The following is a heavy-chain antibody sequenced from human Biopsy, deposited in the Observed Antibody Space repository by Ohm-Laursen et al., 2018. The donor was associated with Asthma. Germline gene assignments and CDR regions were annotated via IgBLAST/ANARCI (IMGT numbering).Heavy chain of an antibody. CDR2: INPNSGGT. CDR3: AREGITGTTAWFDP. V-gene: IGHV1-2*06. J-gene: IGHJ5*02. Sequence: VASVKVSCKASGYTFTGYYMHWVRQAPGQGLEWMGRINPNSGGTNYAQKFQGRVTMTRDTSISTAYMELSRLRSDDTAVYYCAREGITGTTAWFDPWGRGTLVTVSS. D-gene: IGHD1-7*01. CDR1: GYTFTGYY.